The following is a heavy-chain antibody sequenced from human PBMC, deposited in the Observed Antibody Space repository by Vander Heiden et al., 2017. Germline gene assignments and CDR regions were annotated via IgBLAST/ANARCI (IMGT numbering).Heavy chain of an antibody. CDR2: IRNKAASHTT. Sequence: EVQLVESGGGLVQPGGSLSLSGVGSGFTFSDHYMDWVRQAPGKGLEWVGRIRNKAASHTTAYAASVEGRFAISRDDSKNSLYLQLNSLKTEDTAMYYCATSPSSGYNWGQGTQVTVSS. V-gene: IGHV3-72*01. D-gene: IGHD3-22*01. CDR1: GFTFSDHY. CDR3: ATSPSSGYN. J-gene: IGHJ1*01.